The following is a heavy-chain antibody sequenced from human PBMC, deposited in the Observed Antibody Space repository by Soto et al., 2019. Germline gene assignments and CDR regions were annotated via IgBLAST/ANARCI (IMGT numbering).Heavy chain of an antibody. V-gene: IGHV4-59*01. Sequence: QVQLQESGPGLVKPSETLSLTCTVSGGSISGSYWNWIRQPPGKGLEWIGHIDYSGNTYYNTSLTSRVTISVDTSKNQFSLTLSSVTAADAAVYYCARDHMNYDDTGYDFEMWGQGTVVTVSA. CDR3: ARDHMNYDDTGYDFEM. D-gene: IGHD3-22*01. J-gene: IGHJ3*02. CDR2: IDYSGNT. CDR1: GGSISGSY.